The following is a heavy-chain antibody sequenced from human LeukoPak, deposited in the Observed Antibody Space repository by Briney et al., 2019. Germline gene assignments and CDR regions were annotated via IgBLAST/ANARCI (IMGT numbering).Heavy chain of an antibody. CDR1: GFTFSSYG. CDR2: IWYDGSNK. V-gene: IGHV3-33*01. J-gene: IGHJ4*02. CDR3: ARDYPSNLYYDFWSGYYTQQGFDY. D-gene: IGHD3-3*01. Sequence: PGGSLRLSCAASGFTFSSYGMHWVRQAPGKGLEWVAVIWYDGSNKYYADSVKGRFTISRDNSKNTLYLQMNSLRAEDTAVYYCARDYPSNLYYDFWSGYYTQQGFDYWGQGTPVTVSS.